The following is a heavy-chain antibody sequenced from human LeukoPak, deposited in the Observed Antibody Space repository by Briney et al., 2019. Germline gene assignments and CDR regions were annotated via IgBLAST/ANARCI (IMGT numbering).Heavy chain of an antibody. D-gene: IGHD4-17*01. CDR2: IYHSGST. J-gene: IGHJ6*02. CDR3: ARGGDYGAYYYGMDV. V-gene: IGHV4-30-2*01. Sequence: SETLSLTCAVSGGSISSGGYSWSWIRQPPGKGLEWIGYIYHSGSTYYNPSLKSRVTISVDRSKNQFSLKLGSVTAADTAVYYCARGGDYGAYYYGMDVWGQGTTVTVSS. CDR1: GGSISSGGYS.